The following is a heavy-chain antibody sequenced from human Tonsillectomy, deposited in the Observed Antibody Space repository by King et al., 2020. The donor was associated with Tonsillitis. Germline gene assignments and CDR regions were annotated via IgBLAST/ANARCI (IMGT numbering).Heavy chain of an antibody. V-gene: IGHV3-23*04. Sequence: DVQLVESGGGLVQPGGSLRLSCTASGFTFSTYAMSWVRQAPGKGLEWVSAISGSGGSTYYADSVKGRFTISRDNSKNTLYLQMNSLRAEDTAVYYCAKEFLSVRGVIIPFDYWGQGTLVTVSS. CDR2: ISGSGGST. CDR1: GFTFSTYA. CDR3: AKEFLSVRGVIIPFDY. D-gene: IGHD3-10*02. J-gene: IGHJ4*02.